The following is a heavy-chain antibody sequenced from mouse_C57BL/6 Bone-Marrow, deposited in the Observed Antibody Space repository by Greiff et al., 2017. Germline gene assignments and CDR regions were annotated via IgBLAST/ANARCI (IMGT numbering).Heavy chain of an antibody. J-gene: IGHJ4*01. CDR1: GYAFTNYL. CDR2: INPGSGGT. D-gene: IGHD4-1*01. CDR3: ASKLGRRYYAMDY. Sequence: QVQLQQSGAELVRPGTSVKVSCKASGYAFTNYLIEWVKQRPGQGLEWIGVINPGSGGTNYNEKFKGKATLTADKSSSTAYMQLSSLTSEDSAVYCCASKLGRRYYAMDYWGQGTSVTVSS. V-gene: IGHV1-54*01.